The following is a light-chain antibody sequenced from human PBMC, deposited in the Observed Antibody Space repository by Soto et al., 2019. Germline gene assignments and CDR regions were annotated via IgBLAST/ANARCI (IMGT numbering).Light chain of an antibody. CDR2: DAS. CDR1: QSVSSY. J-gene: IGKJ5*01. CDR3: QQRSNWTPIT. Sequence: EIVLTQSPATLSLSPGERDTLSCRASQSVSSYLAWYQQKPGQAPRLLIYDASNRATGIPARFSGSGSGTDFTLTISSLEPEDFAVYYCQQRSNWTPITLGQGTRLEIK. V-gene: IGKV3-11*01.